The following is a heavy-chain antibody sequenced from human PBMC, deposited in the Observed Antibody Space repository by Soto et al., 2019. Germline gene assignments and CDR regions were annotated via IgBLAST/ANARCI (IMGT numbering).Heavy chain of an antibody. CDR2: ISWNSGSK. J-gene: IGHJ6*02. V-gene: IGHV3-9*01. Sequence: EVQLVESGGGLVQPGRSLRLSCAASGFTFDDCAMHWVRQAPGKGLEWVSGISWNSGSKGYADSVKGRFTIARDNAKNALYLQMNSLTAEDTALYYCAKDRLWSVTTEGYYYYYGMDVWGQGTTVTVSS. CDR3: AKDRLWSVTTEGYYYYYGMDV. CDR1: GFTFDDCA. D-gene: IGHD4-17*01.